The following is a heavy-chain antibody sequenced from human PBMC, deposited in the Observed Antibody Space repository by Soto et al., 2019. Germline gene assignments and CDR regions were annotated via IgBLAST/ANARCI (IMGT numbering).Heavy chain of an antibody. J-gene: IGHJ4*02. CDR2: IIPILGIA. Sequence: QVQLVQSGAEVKKPGSSVKVSCKASGGTFSSYTISWVRQAPGQGLEWMGRIIPILGIANYAQKLQGRVEITAHKSTSTAYMVLSSLRSEDTAVYYCARMYSSGWYDYGGQGTLVTVSS. CDR1: GGTFSSYT. CDR3: ARMYSSGWYDY. D-gene: IGHD6-19*01. V-gene: IGHV1-69*02.